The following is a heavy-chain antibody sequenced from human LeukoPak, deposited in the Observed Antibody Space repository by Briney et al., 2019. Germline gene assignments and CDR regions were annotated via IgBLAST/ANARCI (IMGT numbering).Heavy chain of an antibody. CDR2: IKQDGSEK. D-gene: IGHD3-22*01. J-gene: IGHJ4*02. Sequence: GGSLRLSXAASGFTFSSYWMSWVRQAPGKGLEWVANIKQDGSEKDYVDSVKGRFTISRDNAKNSLYLKMNSLRAEDTAVYYCARVSPVGSGYYYNYWGQGTLVTVSS. CDR3: ARVSPVGSGYYYNY. V-gene: IGHV3-7*01. CDR1: GFTFSSYW.